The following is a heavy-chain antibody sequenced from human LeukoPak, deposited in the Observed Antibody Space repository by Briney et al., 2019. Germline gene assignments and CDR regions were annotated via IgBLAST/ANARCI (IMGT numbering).Heavy chain of an antibody. CDR2: IKTKSYSYAT. J-gene: IGHJ4*02. V-gene: IGHV3-73*01. CDR3: SVETLLGRLSYY. CDR1: GLSVSESL. D-gene: IGHD3-10*01. Sequence: GGPLRLSCEASGLSVSESLIHWVRQASGKGLEWVGHIKTKSYSYATEYAASLKGRFAISRDDSKNTAYLQMNGLKTEDTAVYYCSVETLLGRLSYYWGQGTLVTVSS.